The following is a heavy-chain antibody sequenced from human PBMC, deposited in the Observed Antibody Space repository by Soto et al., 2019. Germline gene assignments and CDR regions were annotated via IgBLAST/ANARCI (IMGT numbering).Heavy chain of an antibody. Sequence: SVKVSCKASGGTFSSYAISWVRQAPGQGLEWMGGIIPIFGTANYAQKFQGRVTITADESTSTAYMELSSLRSEDTAVYYCASILLRYCSSKSCYLEKWFDPWGQGTLVTVSS. CDR3: ASILLRYCSSKSCYLEKWFDP. CDR1: GGTFSSYA. D-gene: IGHD2-2*01. CDR2: IIPIFGTA. V-gene: IGHV1-69*13. J-gene: IGHJ5*02.